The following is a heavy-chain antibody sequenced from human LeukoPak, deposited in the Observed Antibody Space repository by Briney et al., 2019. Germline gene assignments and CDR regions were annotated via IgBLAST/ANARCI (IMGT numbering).Heavy chain of an antibody. V-gene: IGHV3-49*04. D-gene: IGHD3-22*01. CDR3: TRARITMIVVGDY. CDR1: GFTFGDYA. CDR2: IRSKAYGGTT. Sequence: GGSLRLSCTASGFTFGDYAMSWVRQAPGKGLERVGFIRSKAYGGTTEYAASVKGRFTISRDDSKSIAYLQMNSLKTEDTAVYYCTRARITMIVVGDYWGQGTLVTVSS. J-gene: IGHJ4*02.